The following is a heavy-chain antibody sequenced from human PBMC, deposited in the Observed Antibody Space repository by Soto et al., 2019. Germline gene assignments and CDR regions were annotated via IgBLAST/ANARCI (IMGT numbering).Heavy chain of an antibody. CDR2: LYYSGST. CDR1: GVSVSSVSFY. CDR3: TRDHSYYGWGSYLYX. J-gene: IGHJ4*02. V-gene: IGHV4-61*01. D-gene: IGHD3-10*01. Sequence: SETLSLTCTVSGVSVSSVSFYWSWIRQPPGKGLEWIGYLYYSGSTNYNPSLKSRVTISVDTSKNQFSLKLSSVTAAETAVYYCTRDHSYYGWGSYLYXWGQGTLVTVSX.